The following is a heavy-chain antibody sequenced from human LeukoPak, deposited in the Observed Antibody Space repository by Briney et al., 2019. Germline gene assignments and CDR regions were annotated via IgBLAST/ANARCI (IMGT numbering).Heavy chain of an antibody. J-gene: IGHJ5*02. CDR3: ARDRGRSIAARPFWFDP. D-gene: IGHD6-6*01. V-gene: IGHV1-69*05. CDR2: IIPIFGTA. Sequence: SVKVSCKASGGTFSSYAISWVRQAPGQGLEWMGGIIPIFGTANHAQKFQGRVTITTDESTSTAYMELSSLRSEDTAVYYCARDRGRSIAARPFWFDPWGQGTLVTVSS. CDR1: GGTFSSYA.